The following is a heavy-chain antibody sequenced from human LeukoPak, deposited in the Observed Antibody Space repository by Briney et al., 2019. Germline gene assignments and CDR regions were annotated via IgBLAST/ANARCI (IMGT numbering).Heavy chain of an antibody. V-gene: IGHV3-33*01. Sequence: GGSLRLSCAASGFTFSSYGMHWVRQAPGKGLEWVAVIWYDGSNKYYADSVKGRFTISRDNSKNTLYLQMNSLRAEDTAVYYCASGQQLVPFVYWGQGTLVTVSS. CDR1: GFTFSSYG. J-gene: IGHJ4*02. CDR2: IWYDGSNK. CDR3: ASGQQLVPFVY. D-gene: IGHD6-13*01.